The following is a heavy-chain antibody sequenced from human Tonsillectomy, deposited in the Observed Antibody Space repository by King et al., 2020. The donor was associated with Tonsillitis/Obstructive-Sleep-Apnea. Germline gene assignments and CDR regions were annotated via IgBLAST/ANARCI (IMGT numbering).Heavy chain of an antibody. CDR3: AREGLY. Sequence: VQLVESGGGPVKPGGSLRLSCAASRFGFGAYSMNWVRQAPGKGLEWVSTISDSGDYIDYADSVKGRFTISRDNAKNSLYLQMNSLRAEDTAVYYCAREGLYWGQGTLVTVSS. J-gene: IGHJ4*02. CDR2: ISDSGDYI. V-gene: IGHV3-21*01. CDR1: RFGFGAYS.